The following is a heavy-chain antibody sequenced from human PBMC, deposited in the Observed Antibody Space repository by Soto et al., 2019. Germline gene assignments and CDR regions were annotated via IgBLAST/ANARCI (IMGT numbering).Heavy chain of an antibody. J-gene: IGHJ6*02. CDR2: LYDSGST. CDR1: GGSVSSGNYY. Sequence: SSETLSLTCTVSGGSVSSGNYYWSWIRQPPGKGLEWIGYLYDSGSTDYNPSLKSRVTISVDTSKNQFSLKLSSVTAADTAVYYCARKVKGLVWCYYYGMDVWGQGTTVTVSS. CDR3: ARKVKGLVWCYYYGMDV. D-gene: IGHD3-16*01. V-gene: IGHV4-61*01.